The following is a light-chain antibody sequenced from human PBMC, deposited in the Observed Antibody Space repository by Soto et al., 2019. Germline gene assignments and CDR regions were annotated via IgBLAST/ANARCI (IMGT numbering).Light chain of an antibody. V-gene: IGKV3-20*01. CDR3: QKYSNLPLT. J-gene: IGKJ4*01. CDR2: GAS. CDR1: QSLSGSR. Sequence: EIVLTQSPATLSLSPGERATLSCRASQSLSGSRLAWYQQKPGLGPRVLVYGASSRAPGIPDRFSGSGSGTDFTLTISRLEPEDFAVYYCQKYSNLPLTFGGGTKVDVK.